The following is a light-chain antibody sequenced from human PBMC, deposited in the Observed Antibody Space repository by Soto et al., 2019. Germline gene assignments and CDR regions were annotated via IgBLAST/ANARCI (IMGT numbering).Light chain of an antibody. Sequence: EIVLTQSPGTLSLSPGERATLSCRASQSVSSSFLAWYQQKPGQAPRLLIYAASSRATGIPDRFSGSGSGTDFPLTISRLEPEDFAVYYCQQYGSSITFGQGTRLEIK. CDR1: QSVSSSF. CDR3: QQYGSSIT. CDR2: AAS. J-gene: IGKJ5*01. V-gene: IGKV3-20*01.